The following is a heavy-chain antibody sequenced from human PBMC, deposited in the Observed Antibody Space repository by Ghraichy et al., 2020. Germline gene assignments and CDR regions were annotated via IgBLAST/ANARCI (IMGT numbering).Heavy chain of an antibody. J-gene: IGHJ6*02. D-gene: IGHD6-13*01. Sequence: GGSLRLSCAASGFTFSTYSMHWVRQAPGKGLEWVAVISHDGNFKYYADSVKGRFTISRDSSRNTVYLQVDSLRPDDTAVYYCARDIKTSSWSYYYYAMDVWGQGTTVTVSS. CDR1: GFTFSTYS. CDR2: ISHDGNFK. V-gene: IGHV3-30-3*01. CDR3: ARDIKTSSWSYYYYAMDV.